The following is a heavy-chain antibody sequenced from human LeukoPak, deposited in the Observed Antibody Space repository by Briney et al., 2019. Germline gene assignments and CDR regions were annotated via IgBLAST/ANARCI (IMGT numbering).Heavy chain of an antibody. Sequence: GGSLRLSCAASGFTFSSYAMSWVRQAPGKGLEWVSAISGSGGSTYYADPVKGRFTISRDNSKNTLSLQMNSLRAEDTAVYYCAKRIRIGLLLRSIGYYFDYWGQGTLVTVSS. V-gene: IGHV3-23*01. CDR2: ISGSGGST. D-gene: IGHD3-22*01. CDR3: AKRIRIGLLLRSIGYYFDY. J-gene: IGHJ4*02. CDR1: GFTFSSYA.